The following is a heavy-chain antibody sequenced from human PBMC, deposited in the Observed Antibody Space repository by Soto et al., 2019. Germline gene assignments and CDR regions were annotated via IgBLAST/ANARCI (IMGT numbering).Heavy chain of an antibody. J-gene: IGHJ6*02. D-gene: IGHD6-6*01. CDR1: GGSFSGYY. Sequence: PSETLSLTCAVYGGSFSGYYWSWIRQPPGKGLEWIGEINHSGSTNYNPSLKSRVTISVDTSKNQFSLKLSSVTAADTAVYYCARGSRQLVRYYYYYYGMDVWGQGTTVTVSS. CDR3: ARGSRQLVRYYYYYYGMDV. V-gene: IGHV4-34*01. CDR2: INHSGST.